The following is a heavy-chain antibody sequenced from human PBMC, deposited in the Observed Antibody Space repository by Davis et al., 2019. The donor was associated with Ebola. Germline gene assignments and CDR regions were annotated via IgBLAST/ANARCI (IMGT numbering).Heavy chain of an antibody. CDR2: ISSSGSTI. J-gene: IGHJ6*04. CDR3: ARDWRVGQLVYYYYGMDV. Sequence: GESLKISCAASGFTFSSYAMSWVRQAPGKGLEWVSYISSSGSTIYYADSVKGRFTISRDNAKNSLYLQMNSLRAEDTAVYYCARDWRVGQLVYYYYGMDVWGKGTTVTVSS. CDR1: GFTFSSYA. V-gene: IGHV3-48*04. D-gene: IGHD6-6*01.